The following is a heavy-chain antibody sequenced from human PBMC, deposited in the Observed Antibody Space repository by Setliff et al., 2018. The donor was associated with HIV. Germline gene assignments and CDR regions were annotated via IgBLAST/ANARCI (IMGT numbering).Heavy chain of an antibody. Sequence: SETLSLTCGVSGYSSSSGYYWGWIRQPAGQGLEWIGHIYTSGSTNYSPSVKSRVTISVDTSKNQFSLKLYSVTAADTAVYYCATSRVVVLRFDPWGQGTLVTSPQ. CDR1: GYSSSSGYY. V-gene: IGHV4-61*09. CDR3: ATSRVVVLRFDP. J-gene: IGHJ5*02. CDR2: IYTSGST. D-gene: IGHD3-22*01.